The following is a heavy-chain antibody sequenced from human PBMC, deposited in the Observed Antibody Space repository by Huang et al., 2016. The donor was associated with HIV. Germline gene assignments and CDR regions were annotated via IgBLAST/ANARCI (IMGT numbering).Heavy chain of an antibody. CDR2: INHRGST. V-gene: IGHV4-34*01. CDR3: ARGGQYHFWSGHYPGYLDV. J-gene: IGHJ6*03. D-gene: IGHD3-3*01. CDR1: GGSFGGYY. Sequence: QVQLQQWGAGLLKPSETLSLTCAVYGGSFGGYYWSWIRQAPGGGLGWMGEINHRGSTNDKSSLKSRVAMSVDTSKNQVSLKLTSVTAADTAVYFCARGGQYHFWSGHYPGYLDVWGKGTTVAVSS.